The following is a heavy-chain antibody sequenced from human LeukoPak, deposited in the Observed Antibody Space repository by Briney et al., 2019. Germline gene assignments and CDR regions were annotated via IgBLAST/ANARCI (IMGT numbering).Heavy chain of an antibody. CDR2: IRYDGNNK. J-gene: IGHJ5*01. V-gene: IGHV3-30*02. D-gene: IGHD1-26*01. CDR1: GFTFKNYA. Sequence: GGSLRLFCAASGFTFKNYAMHWVRQAPGKGLDLVAFIRYDGNNKFYADSVKGRFTISRDNSKNTLYLQMNNLRPEDTAIYYCAKDSVGATTLDWFDSWGQGTLVTVSS. CDR3: AKDSVGATTLDWFDS.